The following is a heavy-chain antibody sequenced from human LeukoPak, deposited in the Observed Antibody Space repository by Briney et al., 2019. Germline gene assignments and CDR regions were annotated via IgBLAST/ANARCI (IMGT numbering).Heavy chain of an antibody. Sequence: GGSLRLSCAASGFTFSHYTMNWVRQAPGKGLEWVSSISSSSSYIYYPDSLKGRFTISRDNAKNSLYLQMNSLRAGDTAVYYCAREGLTGLWYDFWGQGTLVTVSS. CDR2: ISSSSSYI. V-gene: IGHV3-21*01. J-gene: IGHJ4*02. CDR1: GFTFSHYT. CDR3: AREGLTGLWYDF. D-gene: IGHD3/OR15-3a*01.